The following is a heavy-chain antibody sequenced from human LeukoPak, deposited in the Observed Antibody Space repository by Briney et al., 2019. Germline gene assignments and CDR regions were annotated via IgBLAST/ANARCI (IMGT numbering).Heavy chain of an antibody. CDR3: SGAYYSSGWHFFDY. V-gene: IGHV3-21*01. CDR1: GFNFNIFS. CDR2: IANTASPT. J-gene: IGHJ4*02. Sequence: PGGSLRLSCTASGFNFNIFSMNWVRQTLGKGLEWVSSIANTASPTYYADSVKGRFTISRDNAKNTVYLQMNSLRGEDTAVYYCSGAYYSSGWHFFDYWGQGSLVTVSS. D-gene: IGHD6-19*01.